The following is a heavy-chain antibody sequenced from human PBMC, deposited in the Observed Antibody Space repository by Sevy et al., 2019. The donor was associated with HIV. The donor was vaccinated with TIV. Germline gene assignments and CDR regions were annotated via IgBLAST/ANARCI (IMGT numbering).Heavy chain of an antibody. D-gene: IGHD6-13*01. CDR3: AKAGDSSCWPPPFDY. Sequence: GGYLRLSCAASGFTFSSYAMSWVRQAPGKGLEWVSAISGSGGSTYYADSVKGRFTISRDNSKNTLYLQMNSLRAEDSAVYYCAKAGDSSCWPPPFDYWGQGTPVCVSS. V-gene: IGHV3-23*01. CDR2: ISGSGGST. CDR1: GFTFSSYA. J-gene: IGHJ4*02.